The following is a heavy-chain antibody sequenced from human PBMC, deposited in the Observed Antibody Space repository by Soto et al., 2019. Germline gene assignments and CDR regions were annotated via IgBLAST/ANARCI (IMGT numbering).Heavy chain of an antibody. CDR3: ARDLGDSDYYGSGSYQWFDP. V-gene: IGHV1-18*04. D-gene: IGHD3-10*01. J-gene: IGHJ5*02. Sequence: GASVKVSCKASGYTFTSYGISWVRQAPGQGLEWMGWISAYNGNTNYAQKLQGRVTMTTDTSTSTAYMELRSLRSDDTAVYYCARDLGDSDYYGSGSYQWFDPWGQGTLVTVSS. CDR1: GYTFTSYG. CDR2: ISAYNGNT.